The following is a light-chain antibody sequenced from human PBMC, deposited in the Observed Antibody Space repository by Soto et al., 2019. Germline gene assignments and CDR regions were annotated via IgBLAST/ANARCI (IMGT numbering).Light chain of an antibody. V-gene: IGLV2-14*01. CDR2: EVS. Sequence: QSVLTQPPSASGSPGQSVTISCTGTSSDVGGYNYVSWYQQHPGKAPKVMISEVSNRPSGVSHRFSGSRSGNTASLTISGLQAEDEADYYCCSYTDNTTPVFGGGTKVTVL. J-gene: IGLJ3*02. CDR1: SSDVGGYNY. CDR3: CSYTDNTTPV.